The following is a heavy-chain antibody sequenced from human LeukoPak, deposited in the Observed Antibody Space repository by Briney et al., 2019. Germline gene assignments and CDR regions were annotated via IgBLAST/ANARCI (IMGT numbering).Heavy chain of an antibody. CDR1: AYTFTSYD. CDR2: MNPNSGNT. V-gene: IGHV1-8*01. D-gene: IGHD3-9*01. J-gene: IGHJ3*02. Sequence: ASVKVSCKASAYTFTSYDINWVRQATGQGLEWMGWMNPNSGNTGYAQKFQGRVTMTRNTSISTAYMELSSLRSEDTAVYYCARGFYDILTGYWVDAFDIWGQGTMDTVSS. CDR3: ARGFYDILTGYWVDAFDI.